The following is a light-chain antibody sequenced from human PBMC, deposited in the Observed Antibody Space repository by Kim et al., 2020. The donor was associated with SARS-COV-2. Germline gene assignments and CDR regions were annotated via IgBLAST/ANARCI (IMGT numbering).Light chain of an antibody. J-gene: IGLJ3*02. CDR3: CSYAGSYTWV. Sequence: VPFSCTGTDSDFGGYNYVSWYQQHPGKAPKLMIYDVSKRPSGVPDRFSGSKSGNTASLTISGLQAEDEADYYCCSYAGSYTWVFGGGTQLTVL. CDR1: DSDFGGYNY. CDR2: DVS. V-gene: IGLV2-11*01.